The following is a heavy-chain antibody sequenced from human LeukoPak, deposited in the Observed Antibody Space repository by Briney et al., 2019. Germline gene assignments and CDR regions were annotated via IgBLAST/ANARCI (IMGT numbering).Heavy chain of an antibody. Sequence: ASVKVSCKASGDTFTSYYMHWVRQAPGQGLEWMGIINPSGGSTSYAQKFQGRVTMTRDMSTSTVYMELSSLRSEATAVYYCARDPEAYDSSGTPGDCWGQGTLVTVSS. CDR1: GDTFTSYY. J-gene: IGHJ4*02. CDR2: INPSGGST. CDR3: ARDPEAYDSSGTPGDC. V-gene: IGHV1-46*01. D-gene: IGHD3-22*01.